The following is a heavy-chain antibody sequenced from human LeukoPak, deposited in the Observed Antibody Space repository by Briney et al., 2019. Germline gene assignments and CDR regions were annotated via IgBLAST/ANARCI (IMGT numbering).Heavy chain of an antibody. Sequence: SETLSLTCAVSGGSISSGGYSWSWIRQPPGKGLEWIGYIYHSGSTYYNPSLKSRVTISVDRSKNQFSLKLSSVTAADTAVYYCATANRYSGSYYAYWGQGTLVTVSS. D-gene: IGHD1-26*01. CDR1: GGSISSGGYS. J-gene: IGHJ4*02. CDR2: IYHSGST. V-gene: IGHV4-30-2*01. CDR3: ATANRYSGSYYAY.